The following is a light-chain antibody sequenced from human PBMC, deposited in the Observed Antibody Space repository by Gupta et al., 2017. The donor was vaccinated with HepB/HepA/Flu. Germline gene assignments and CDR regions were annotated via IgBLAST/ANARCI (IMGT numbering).Light chain of an antibody. J-gene: IGKJ1*01. CDR3: QQDTSSTWT. V-gene: IGKV1-5*03. CDR1: QSISSW. CDR2: KAS. Sequence: DIHMTQSPSTLSASVGDRVTITCRASQSISSWLAWYQQKPGKAPKLLIYKASSLESGVPSRFSGSGSATEFTLTISSLQPDDFATYYCQQDTSSTWTFGQGTKVEIK.